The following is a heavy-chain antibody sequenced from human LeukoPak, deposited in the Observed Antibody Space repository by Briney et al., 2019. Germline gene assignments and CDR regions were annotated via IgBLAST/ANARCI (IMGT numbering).Heavy chain of an antibody. J-gene: IGHJ6*02. CDR1: GFTFSSYG. D-gene: IGHD3-10*01. CDR2: ISYDGSNK. CDR3: AKDRVGGYYGSGSPGGMDV. Sequence: GRSLRLSCAASGFTFSSYGMHWVRQAPGKGLEWVAVISYDGSNKYYADSVKGRFTISRDNSKNTLYLQMNSLRAEDTAVYYCAKDRVGGYYGSGSPGGMDVWGQGTTVTVSS. V-gene: IGHV3-30*18.